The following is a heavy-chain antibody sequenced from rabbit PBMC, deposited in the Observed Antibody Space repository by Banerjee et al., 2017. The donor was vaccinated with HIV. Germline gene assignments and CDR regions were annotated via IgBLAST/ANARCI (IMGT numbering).Heavy chain of an antibody. J-gene: IGHJ4*01. V-gene: IGHV1S43*01. Sequence: QEQLEESGGGLVKPGGTLTLTCKASGFDFSSYGYMCWVRQAPGKGLEWIACIYTGSSSNTYYASWAKGRFTISRSTSLNTVTLQMTSLTAADTATYFCAREEYVGYGYANLWGQGTLVTVS. D-gene: IGHD6-1*01. CDR1: GFDFSSYGY. CDR3: AREEYVGYGYANL. CDR2: IYTGSSSNT.